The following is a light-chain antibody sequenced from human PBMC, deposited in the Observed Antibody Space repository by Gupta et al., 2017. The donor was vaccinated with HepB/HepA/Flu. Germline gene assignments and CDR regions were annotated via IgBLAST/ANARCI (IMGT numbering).Light chain of an antibody. J-gene: IGKJ3*01. CDR2: GAS. CDR1: HNINDY. Sequence: DIQMRQSPSSLSASVGDRVNITCRASHNINDYLNWYRQGPGKAPELLIYGASSLQRGVPSRFSGSGSGTDFTLTVTSLQPEDFATYYCQQTHTLPQTFGPGTKVDI. V-gene: IGKV1-39*01. CDR3: QQTHTLPQT.